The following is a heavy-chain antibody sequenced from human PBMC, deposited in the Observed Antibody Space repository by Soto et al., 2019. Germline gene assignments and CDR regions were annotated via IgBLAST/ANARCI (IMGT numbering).Heavy chain of an antibody. CDR1: GYRFTNYW. V-gene: IGHV5-51*01. J-gene: IGHJ4*02. D-gene: IGHD6-6*01. Sequence: GESLKISCKGSGYRFTNYWIGWVRQMPGKGLEWMGLIYPGDSDTRYSPSFQGQVTISADKSISTAYLQWSSLKASDTAMYYCAGHYIVSSSSGCLDYWGQGTLVSVSS. CDR2: IYPGDSDT. CDR3: AGHYIVSSSSGCLDY.